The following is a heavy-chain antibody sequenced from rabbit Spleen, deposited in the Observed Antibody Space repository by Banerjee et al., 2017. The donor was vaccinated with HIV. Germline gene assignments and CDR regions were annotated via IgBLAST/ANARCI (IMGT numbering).Heavy chain of an antibody. Sequence: QEQLVESGGDLVKPGASLTLTCTASGFSFSYSDYMCWVRQAPGKGLEWIACIDTGSSGFTYFASWAKGRFTISKTSSTTVTLQMTSLTAADTATYFCARDSGSSFSSYGMDLWGPGTLVTVS. V-gene: IGHV1S45*01. CDR3: ARDSGSSFSSYGMDL. J-gene: IGHJ6*01. CDR1: GFSFSYSDY. D-gene: IGHD8-1*01. CDR2: IDTGSSGFT.